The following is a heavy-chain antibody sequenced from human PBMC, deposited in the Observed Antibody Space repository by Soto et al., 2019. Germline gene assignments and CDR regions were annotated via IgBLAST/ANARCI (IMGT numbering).Heavy chain of an antibody. CDR3: TTGLPEVGATVSPRSDY. D-gene: IGHD1-26*01. CDR2: IKSKTDGGTT. J-gene: IGHJ4*02. V-gene: IGHV3-15*07. CDR1: GFTFSNAW. Sequence: GGSLRLSCAASGFTFSNAWMNWVHQAPGKGLEWVGRIKSKTDGGTTDYAAPVKGRFTISRDDSKNTLYLQMNSLKTEDTAVYYCTTGLPEVGATVSPRSDYWGQGTLVTVSS.